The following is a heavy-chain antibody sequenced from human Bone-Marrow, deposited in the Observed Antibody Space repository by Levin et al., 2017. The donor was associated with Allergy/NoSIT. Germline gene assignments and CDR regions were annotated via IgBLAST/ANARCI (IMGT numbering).Heavy chain of an antibody. CDR3: AKDLSPRIAVTGNIEY. V-gene: IGHV3-43*01. CDR1: GFTFNDYT. Sequence: AASVKVSCAASGFTFNDYTMHWVRQAPQWGLEWVSLISWDASTTYYADSVRGRFTISRDNSKNALYLQMNSLTTEDTALYYCAKDLSPRIAVTGNIEYWGQGTLVTVSS. CDR2: ISWDASTT. D-gene: IGHD6-19*01. J-gene: IGHJ4*02.